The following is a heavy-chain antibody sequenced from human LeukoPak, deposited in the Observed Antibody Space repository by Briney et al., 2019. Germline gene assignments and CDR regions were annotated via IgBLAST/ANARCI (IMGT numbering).Heavy chain of an antibody. CDR2: IWYDGSNK. CDR3: VRDVGGDSSGVDF. D-gene: IGHD3-22*01. Sequence: GGSLRLSCAASGFTFSSYGMHWVRQAPGKGLEWVAVIWYDGSNKYYADSVKGRFTISRDNSKNTLYLQMNSLRAEDTAVYYCVRDVGGDSSGVDFWGQGTLVTVSS. CDR1: GFTFSSYG. J-gene: IGHJ4*02. V-gene: IGHV3-33*01.